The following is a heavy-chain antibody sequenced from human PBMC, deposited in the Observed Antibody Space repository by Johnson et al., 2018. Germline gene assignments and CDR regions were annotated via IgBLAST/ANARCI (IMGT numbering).Heavy chain of an antibody. V-gene: IGHV3-30*18. CDR2: IAYDPNNK. Sequence: QVRLVQSGGGVVQPRRSLRLSCVASGFTFRSYGMHWVRQAPGKGLEWVAVIAYDPNNKYYADSVKGLFTISRDNSKNTLYMQMNSRRAADTAVYYCAKTWQLVHYGMDVWGQVTTFTVSS. J-gene: IGHJ6*02. CDR3: AKTWQLVHYGMDV. D-gene: IGHD6-6*01. CDR1: GFTFRSYG.